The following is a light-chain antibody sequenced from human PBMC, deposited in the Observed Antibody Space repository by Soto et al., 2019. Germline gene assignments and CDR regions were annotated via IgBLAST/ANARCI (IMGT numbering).Light chain of an antibody. CDR1: SNDVGGYDY. CDR3: GSYTTSSNNV. CDR2: DVT. J-gene: IGLJ1*01. Sequence: QSVLTQPASVSGSPGQSITISCTGSSNDVGGYDYVSWYQQHPGKAPRLIIFDVTYRPSGVSDRFSGSKSGNTASLTISGLQAEDEADYYCGSYTTSSNNVFGSGTKLTVL. V-gene: IGLV2-14*01.